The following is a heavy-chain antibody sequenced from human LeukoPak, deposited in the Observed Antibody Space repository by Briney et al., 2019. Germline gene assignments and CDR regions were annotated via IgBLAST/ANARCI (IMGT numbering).Heavy chain of an antibody. CDR2: ISSSGNTI. D-gene: IGHD6-19*01. Sequence: PGGSLRLSCAASGFTFSDYSMNWIRQAPGKGLEWVSYISSSGNTIYYADSVKGRFTISRDNAKNSLYLQMNSLRAEDTAVYYCAKDLYSSGWHGYYYYYMDVWGKGTTVTISS. CDR1: GFTFSDYS. J-gene: IGHJ6*03. CDR3: AKDLYSSGWHGYYYYYMDV. V-gene: IGHV3-11*01.